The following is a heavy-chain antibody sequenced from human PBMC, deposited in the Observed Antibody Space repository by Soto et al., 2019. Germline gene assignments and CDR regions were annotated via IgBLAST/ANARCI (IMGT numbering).Heavy chain of an antibody. CDR3: ARGRSHDSGPPLGY. D-gene: IGHD1-1*01. Sequence: SETLSLTCNVSGESISSGGYYWSWIRHHPGKGLEWIGYIYDSESAYYNPSLKSRVTISMDTSKNQFAMRLSSVTAADTAVYYCARGRSHDSGPPLGYWGQGTLVTVSS. J-gene: IGHJ4*02. CDR1: GESISSGGYY. V-gene: IGHV4-31*03. CDR2: IYDSESA.